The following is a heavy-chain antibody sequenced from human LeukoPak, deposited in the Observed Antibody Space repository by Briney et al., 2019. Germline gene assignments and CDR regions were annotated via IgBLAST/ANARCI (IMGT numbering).Heavy chain of an antibody. Sequence: GGSLRLSCAASGITFSRFWMSWVRQAPGKGLEWVASIKQDGSEKYYVDSVKGLFTISRDNTKNSLYLRMNSLRAEDTAVYYCAAIVPTGRGFDYWGQGTLVTVSS. CDR2: IKQDGSEK. D-gene: IGHD5-12*01. CDR1: GITFSRFW. CDR3: AAIVPTGRGFDY. V-gene: IGHV3-7*05. J-gene: IGHJ4*02.